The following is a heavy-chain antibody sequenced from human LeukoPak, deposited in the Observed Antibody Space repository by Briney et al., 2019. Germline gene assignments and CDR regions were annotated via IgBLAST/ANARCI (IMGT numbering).Heavy chain of an antibody. CDR3: ARHPAGFGFLEWLGAPYFDY. D-gene: IGHD3-3*01. CDR1: GGSISSSSYY. CDR2: IYYSGST. Sequence: SETLSLTCTVSGGSISSSSYYWGWIRQPPGKGLEWIGSIYYSGSTYYNPSLKSRVTISVDTSKNQFSLKLSSVTAADTAVYYCARHPAGFGFLEWLGAPYFDYWGQGTLVTVSS. J-gene: IGHJ4*02. V-gene: IGHV4-39*01.